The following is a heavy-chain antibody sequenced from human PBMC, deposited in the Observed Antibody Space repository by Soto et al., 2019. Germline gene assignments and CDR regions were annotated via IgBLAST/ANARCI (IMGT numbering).Heavy chain of an antibody. Sequence: VQLVESGGGVVQPGRSMRLSCAASGFTFSDYAMHWVRQAPGKGLEWVAVVAHDGRNTHYADSVKGRFTISRDSSKNTVSLEMTSLRAEDTAVYYCAKGGRQWLVTSDFNYWGQGALVTVSS. J-gene: IGHJ4*02. V-gene: IGHV3-30*18. CDR3: AKGGRQWLVTSDFNY. CDR2: VAHDGRNT. CDR1: GFTFSDYA. D-gene: IGHD6-19*01.